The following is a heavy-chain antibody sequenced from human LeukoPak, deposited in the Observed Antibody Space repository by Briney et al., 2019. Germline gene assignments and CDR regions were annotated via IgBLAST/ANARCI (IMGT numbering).Heavy chain of an antibody. CDR1: GLIFKDAW. J-gene: IGHJ4*02. Sequence: GGSLRLSCAASGLIFKDAWMTWVRQAPGRGLEWVGRIKSKTDGASIDYAAPVKGRFTISRDDSKNTLYLQMNSLKAEDTAVYYCTGWKNYWGQGTLVTVSS. D-gene: IGHD1-1*01. CDR2: IKSKTDGASI. V-gene: IGHV3-15*07. CDR3: TGWKNY.